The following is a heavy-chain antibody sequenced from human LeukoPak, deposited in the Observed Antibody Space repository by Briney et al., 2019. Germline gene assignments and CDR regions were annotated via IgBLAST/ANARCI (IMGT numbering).Heavy chain of an antibody. CDR3: AREGGSSGNYYYDSSGYWFDP. Sequence: ASVKVSCKASGYTFTSYGISWVRQAPGQGLEGMGWIRAYNGNTNYAQKLQGRVTMTTDTSTSTAYMELRSLRSDDPAVYYCAREGGSSGNYYYDSSGYWFDPWGQGTLVTVSS. J-gene: IGHJ5*02. V-gene: IGHV1-18*01. CDR2: IRAYNGNT. CDR1: GYTFTSYG. D-gene: IGHD3-22*01.